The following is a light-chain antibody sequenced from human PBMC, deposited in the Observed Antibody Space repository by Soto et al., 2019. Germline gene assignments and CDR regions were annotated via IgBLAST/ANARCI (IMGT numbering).Light chain of an antibody. Sequence: EIVLTQSPGTLSLSPGERATLSCRASQSVSSSYLAWYQQKPGQAPRLLIYGASSRATGIPDRFSGSGSGTDFTLTISRLEPEDFAVYYWQHYGSSWTFGHGTKVEIK. V-gene: IGKV3-20*01. CDR2: GAS. CDR1: QSVSSSY. CDR3: QHYGSSWT. J-gene: IGKJ1*01.